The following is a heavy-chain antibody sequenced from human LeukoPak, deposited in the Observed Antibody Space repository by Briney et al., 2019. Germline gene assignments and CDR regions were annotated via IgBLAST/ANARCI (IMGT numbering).Heavy chain of an antibody. D-gene: IGHD3-3*01. CDR2: LYWRDGK. CDR1: GFLLRTPGEG. Sequence: SGPTLVNPTQTLTFTCNFSGFLLRTPGEGVGWIRRTKGKGLEWLSLLYWRDGKPFTPSTRSRLAITEDTSQTQVAPGMTYLDPVDTAAYYCAHSRRLAGGFWSDSYDAFDIWGQGTMVTVSS. V-gene: IGHV2-5*01. J-gene: IGHJ3*02. CDR3: AHSRRLAGGFWSDSYDAFDI.